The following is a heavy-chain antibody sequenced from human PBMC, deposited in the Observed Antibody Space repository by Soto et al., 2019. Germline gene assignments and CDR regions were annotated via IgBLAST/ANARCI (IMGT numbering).Heavy chain of an antibody. J-gene: IGHJ4*02. CDR1: GFTFSTYA. CDR2: ISGSGGST. Sequence: QLVESGGGLVQPGGSLRLSCAASGFTFSTYAMSWVRQAPGKGLEWVSAISGSGGSTYYADPVKGRFTISRDNSKNTLYLQMNSLRAEDTAVHYCARGLGYCSSTSCYIWFDYWGQGTLVTVSS. CDR3: ARGLGYCSSTSCYIWFDY. D-gene: IGHD2-2*02. V-gene: IGHV3-23*04.